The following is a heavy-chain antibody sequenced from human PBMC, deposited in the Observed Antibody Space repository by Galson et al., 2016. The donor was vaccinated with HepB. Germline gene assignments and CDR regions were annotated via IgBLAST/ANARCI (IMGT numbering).Heavy chain of an antibody. J-gene: IGHJ3*02. CDR3: VSDAYGNSHYDN. CDR1: DGSISPYY. Sequence: SETLSLTCTVSDGSISPYYWSWIRQPPGKGLEWIGYVSYRGSTNYNPSLQTRVTMSVDTSRNQFSLRLSSVTAADTAVYYCVSDAYGNSHYDNWGQGAIVTVSS. CDR2: VSYRGST. D-gene: IGHD5-24*01. V-gene: IGHV4-59*13.